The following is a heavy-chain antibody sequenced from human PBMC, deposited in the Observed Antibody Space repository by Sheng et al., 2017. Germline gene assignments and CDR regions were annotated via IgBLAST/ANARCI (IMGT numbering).Heavy chain of an antibody. CDR3: AHTSYDSTGYYFDY. V-gene: IGHV3-66*01. D-gene: IGHD3-22*01. CDR1: GFTVSSNY. J-gene: IGHJ4*02. Sequence: EVQLVESGGGLVQPGGSLRLSCAASGFTVSSNYMSWVRQAPGKGLEWVSVIYSGGSTHYADSVKGRFTISRDNSKNTLYLQMNSLRAEDTAVYYCAHTSYDSTGYYFDYRGQGTLVTVSS. CDR2: IYSGGST.